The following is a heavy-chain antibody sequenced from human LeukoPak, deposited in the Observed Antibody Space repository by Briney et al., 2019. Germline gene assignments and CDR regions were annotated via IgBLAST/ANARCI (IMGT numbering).Heavy chain of an antibody. CDR2: LSGSGSNK. V-gene: IGHV3-23*01. D-gene: IGHD3-16*02. J-gene: IGHJ4*02. Sequence: GGSLRLSCVVSGFTFRNYAMSWVRQAPGKGLEWVSTLSGSGSNKEYADAVKGRFTISRDNSKNTVYLQMNSLRAEDTAVYYCARDGTLYDYVWGSYRLTPDYWGQGTLVTVSS. CDR1: GFTFRNYA. CDR3: ARDGTLYDYVWGSYRLTPDY.